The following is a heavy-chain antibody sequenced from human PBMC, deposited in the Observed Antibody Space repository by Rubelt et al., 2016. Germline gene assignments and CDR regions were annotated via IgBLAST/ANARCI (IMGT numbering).Heavy chain of an antibody. CDR1: GFTSNTCA. J-gene: IGHJ6*03. V-gene: IGHV3-30*18. D-gene: IGHD3/OR15-3a*01. Sequence: GFTSNTCAMHWVRQAPGKGLEWVAIISFGGTNKYYEDSVKGRFTISRDNSKNTLYLQMNSLRAEDTAVYYCAKGGPGFLDWPHYMDVWGEGTTVTVSS. CDR3: AKGGPGFLDWPHYMDV. CDR2: ISFGGTNK.